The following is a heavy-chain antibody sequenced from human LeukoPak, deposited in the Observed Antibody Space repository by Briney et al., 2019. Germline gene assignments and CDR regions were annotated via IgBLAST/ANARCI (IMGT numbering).Heavy chain of an antibody. D-gene: IGHD3-10*01. CDR2: FDPEDGET. J-gene: IGHJ4*02. CDR1: RYTLTELF. CDR3: ARVYYYVSGSRWGDYFDY. V-gene: IGHV1-24*01. Sequence: ALVKVSPKASRYTLTELFITRGRQAPGKGLEGMGGFDPEDGETVYAQKFQGRVTMTEDTSTDTAYMELSSLRSEDTAVYYCARVYYYVSGSRWGDYFDYWGQGTLVTVSS.